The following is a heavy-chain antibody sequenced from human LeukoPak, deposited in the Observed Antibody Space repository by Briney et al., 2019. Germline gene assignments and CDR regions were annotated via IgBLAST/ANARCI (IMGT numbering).Heavy chain of an antibody. Sequence: PGGSLRLSCAASGFTFSSYSMNWVRQAPGKGLEWVSYISSSSSTIYYADSVKGRFTISRDNAKNSLYLQMNSLRAEDTAVYYCARDSSYCSGGSCSRAIGYWGQGTLVTVSS. CDR3: ARDSSYCSGGSCSRAIGY. V-gene: IGHV3-48*04. D-gene: IGHD2-15*01. CDR2: ISSSSSTI. J-gene: IGHJ4*02. CDR1: GFTFSSYS.